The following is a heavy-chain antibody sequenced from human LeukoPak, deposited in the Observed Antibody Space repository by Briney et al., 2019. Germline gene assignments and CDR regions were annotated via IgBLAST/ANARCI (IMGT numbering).Heavy chain of an antibody. V-gene: IGHV3-7*05. J-gene: IGHJ4*02. CDR1: GFTFSRYW. D-gene: IGHD1-26*01. CDR2: IKQDGSEK. Sequence: PGGSLRLSCAASGFTFSRYWMTWIRKAAGKGLEWVANIKQDGSEKYYVDSVKGRFTISRDNAKDSLYLEMNSLRAEDTAVYYCARDMALRDSDVLRVPDYWGQGTLVTVSS. CDR3: ARDMALRDSDVLRVPDY.